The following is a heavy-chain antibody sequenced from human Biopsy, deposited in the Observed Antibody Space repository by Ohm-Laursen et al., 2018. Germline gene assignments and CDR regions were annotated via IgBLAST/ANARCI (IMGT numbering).Heavy chain of an antibody. D-gene: IGHD6-19*01. V-gene: IGHV4-59*08. CDR2: IPYSRDT. CDR1: GGSISGSS. J-gene: IGHJ3*02. Sequence: GTLSLTCTVSGGSISGSSWSWIRQAPGKGLEWIGYIPYSRDTNYNPALKSRITISVDTSKNQFSLELTSATAADTAVYYCAKHGSGWTGDDAFHIWGQGTMVTVSS. CDR3: AKHGSGWTGDDAFHI.